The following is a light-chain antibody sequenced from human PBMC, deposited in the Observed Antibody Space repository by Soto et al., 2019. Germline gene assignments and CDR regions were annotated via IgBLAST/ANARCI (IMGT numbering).Light chain of an antibody. V-gene: IGKV4-1*01. Sequence: DIVMTQSPASLAVSLGARATINCKSSQSVLYSSNNKNYLAWYQQKPGQPPKLLIYWASTRQSGVPDRCRGSGSGTDFTLTISSVQAEDVAVYFCQQNYNLRTFGQGTKVEIK. J-gene: IGKJ1*01. CDR2: WAS. CDR3: QQNYNLRT. CDR1: QSVLYSSNNKNY.